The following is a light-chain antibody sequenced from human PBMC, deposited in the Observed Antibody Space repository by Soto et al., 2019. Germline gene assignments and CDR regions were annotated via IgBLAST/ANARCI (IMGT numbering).Light chain of an antibody. Sequence: QSALTQPPSVSGAPGQRVTISCTGSSSNIGAGYDVHWYQQLPGTAPKLLIYGNNNRPSGVPDRFSGSKSGTSASLAITGLQPEDEADYYCQSHDTSLSGSRVFGTGTKLTVL. CDR3: QSHDTSLSGSRV. V-gene: IGLV1-40*01. CDR1: SSNIGAGYD. CDR2: GNN. J-gene: IGLJ1*01.